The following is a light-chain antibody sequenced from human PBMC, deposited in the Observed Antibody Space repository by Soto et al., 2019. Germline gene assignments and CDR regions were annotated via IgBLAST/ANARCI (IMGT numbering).Light chain of an antibody. V-gene: IGLV1-40*01. CDR2: DNS. J-gene: IGLJ2*01. CDR1: SSNIGAGFD. CDR3: LSYDRRLSALV. Sequence: QSVLTQPPSVSGAPGQRVTICCTGNSSNIGAGFDVHWYQQLPGTAPKLPIYDNSNRPSGVPDRFSGSKSGTSASLAITGLQAEDGTDYYCLSYDRRLSALVFGGGTKLTVL.